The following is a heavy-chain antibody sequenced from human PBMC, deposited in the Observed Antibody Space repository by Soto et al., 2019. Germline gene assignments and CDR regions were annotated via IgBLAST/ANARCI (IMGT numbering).Heavy chain of an antibody. Sequence: VQLVQSGAEVKKPGESLKISSKGSEFSFTTYWIAWVRQMPGEGLKWMGIIYPDDSRTTYSPSFQGQVTISADKSINTAYLQWSSLKASDTAMYYCTRDLDYGGNSEDFDIWGQGTRVTVSS. V-gene: IGHV5-51*03. CDR2: IYPDDSRT. D-gene: IGHD4-17*01. CDR1: EFSFTTYW. J-gene: IGHJ3*02. CDR3: TRDLDYGGNSEDFDI.